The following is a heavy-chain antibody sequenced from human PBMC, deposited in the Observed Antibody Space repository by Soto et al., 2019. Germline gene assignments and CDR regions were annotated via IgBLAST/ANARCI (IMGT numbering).Heavy chain of an antibody. CDR2: IVVGSGNT. V-gene: IGHV1-58*01. D-gene: IGHD3-22*01. Sequence: ASVKVSCKASGFTFTSSAVQWVRQARGQRLEWIGWIVVGSGNTNYAQNFQERVTITRDMSTSTAYMELSSLRSDDPAVYYCAASCRYYYDSSQKYFDYWGQGTLVTVSS. CDR1: GFTFTSSA. CDR3: AASCRYYYDSSQKYFDY. J-gene: IGHJ4*02.